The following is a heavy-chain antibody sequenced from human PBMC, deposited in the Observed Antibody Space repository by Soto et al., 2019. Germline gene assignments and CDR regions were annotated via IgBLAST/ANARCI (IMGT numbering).Heavy chain of an antibody. V-gene: IGHV1-69*13. CDR3: AREGPPNTEIYSWSYYLGY. CDR1: GGTFSSYA. D-gene: IGHD1-26*01. J-gene: IGHJ4*01. Sequence: SVKVSCKASGGTFSSYAIGWVRQAPGQGLEWMGGIIPIFGTANYAQKFQGRVTITADESTSTAYMELSSLRSEDTAVYYCAREGPPNTEIYSWSYYLGYWGQGTLVTVSS. CDR2: IIPIFGTA.